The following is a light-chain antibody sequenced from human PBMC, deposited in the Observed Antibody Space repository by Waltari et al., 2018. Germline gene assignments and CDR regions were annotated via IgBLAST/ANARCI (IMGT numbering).Light chain of an antibody. J-gene: IGLJ2*01. CDR1: PRDVGNYNL. CDR3: HSHATSITSVI. Sequence: QSALTQPASVSGSPGQSITLSCPGTPRDVGNYNLFSWYQQHPGKAPKLIIYEVTKRPSGVSNRFSGSKSGNTASLTISGLQADDEADYYCHSHATSITSVIFGGGTKLTVI. CDR2: EVT. V-gene: IGLV2-23*02.